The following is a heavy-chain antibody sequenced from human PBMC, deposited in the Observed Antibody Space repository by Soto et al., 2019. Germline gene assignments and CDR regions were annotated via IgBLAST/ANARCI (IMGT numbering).Heavy chain of an antibody. CDR3: ASDGLRFLEWSRGWFDP. D-gene: IGHD3-3*01. V-gene: IGHV1-18*04. Sequence: ASVEVSCKASGYTFTSYGISWVRQAPGQGLEGMGWISAYNGNTNYAQKLQGRVTMTTDTSTRTAYMELRSLRSDDTAGYYCASDGLRFLEWSRGWFDPWGQGTLVTVSS. J-gene: IGHJ5*02. CDR1: GYTFTSYG. CDR2: ISAYNGNT.